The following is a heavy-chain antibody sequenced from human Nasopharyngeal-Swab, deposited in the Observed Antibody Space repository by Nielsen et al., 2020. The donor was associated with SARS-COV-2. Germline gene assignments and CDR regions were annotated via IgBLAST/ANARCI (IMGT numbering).Heavy chain of an antibody. CDR1: GDSVSSNSAA. D-gene: IGHD6-13*01. Sequence: SETLSLTCAISGDSVSSNSAAWNWIRQSPSRGLEWLGRTYYRSKWYNDYAVSVKSRITINPDTSKNQFSLQLNSVTPEDTAVYYCARGSRGPGYSSSWLNCYYYYGMDVWGQGTTVTVSS. CDR2: TYYRSKWYN. J-gene: IGHJ6*02. CDR3: ARGSRGPGYSSSWLNCYYYYGMDV. V-gene: IGHV6-1*01.